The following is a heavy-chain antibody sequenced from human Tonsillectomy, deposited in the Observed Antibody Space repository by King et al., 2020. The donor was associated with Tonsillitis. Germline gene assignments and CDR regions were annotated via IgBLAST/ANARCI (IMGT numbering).Heavy chain of an antibody. D-gene: IGHD3-10*01. CDR2: ITGNGIAT. V-gene: IGHV3-23*04. CDR1: GFKFSSYA. J-gene: IGHJ6*02. Sequence: VQLVESGGGLVQPGGSLRLSCVASGFKFSSYAMSWVRQAPGMGLEWVSLITGNGIATYHADSLKGRFTISRDNAENTLYLQMNSLRAEDTAVYYCAKFGGGSYSRYYYGLDVWGQGTTVTVSS. CDR3: AKFGGGSYSRYYYGLDV.